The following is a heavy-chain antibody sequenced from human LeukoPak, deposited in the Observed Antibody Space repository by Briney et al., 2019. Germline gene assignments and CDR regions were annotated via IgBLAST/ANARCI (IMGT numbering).Heavy chain of an antibody. Sequence: SETLSLTCAVYGGSFSGYYWSWIRQPPGKGLEWIGEINHSGSTNYNPSLKSRVTISVDTSKNQFSLKLNSVTAADTAVYYCARGGYYGSGGRFDPWGQGTLVAVSS. J-gene: IGHJ5*02. CDR2: INHSGST. CDR1: GGSFSGYY. V-gene: IGHV4-34*01. D-gene: IGHD3-10*01. CDR3: ARGGYYGSGGRFDP.